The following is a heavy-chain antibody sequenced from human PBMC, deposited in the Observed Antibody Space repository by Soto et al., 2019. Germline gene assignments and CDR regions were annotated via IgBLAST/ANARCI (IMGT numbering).Heavy chain of an antibody. J-gene: IGHJ6*02. D-gene: IGHD5-18*01. CDR3: ARDKGHSSSYYYGMDV. CDR2: ISAYNGNT. Sequence: ASVKVSCKASGYTFTSYGISWVRQAPGQGLEWMGWISAYNGNTNYAQKLQGRVTMTTDTSTSTAYMELRSLRSDDTAVYYCARDKGHSSSYYYGMDVWRQGTTVTVSS. CDR1: GYTFTSYG. V-gene: IGHV1-18*01.